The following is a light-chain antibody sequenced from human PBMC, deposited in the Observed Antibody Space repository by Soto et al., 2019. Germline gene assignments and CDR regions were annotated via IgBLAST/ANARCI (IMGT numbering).Light chain of an antibody. J-gene: IGLJ1*01. CDR3: SSYTSSSTIGV. Sequence: QSVLTQPASVSGSPGQSITISCTGTSSDVGGYDYVSWYQQHPGKAPKLMIYDVSNRPSGVSNRFSGSKSGNTASLTISGLQDEDEADYYCSSYTSSSTIGVFGTGTMVTVL. CDR2: DVS. CDR1: SSDVGGYDY. V-gene: IGLV2-14*01.